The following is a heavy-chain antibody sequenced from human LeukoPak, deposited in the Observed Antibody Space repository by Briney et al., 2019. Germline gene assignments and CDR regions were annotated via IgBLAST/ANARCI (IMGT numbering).Heavy chain of an antibody. Sequence: SETLSLTCTVSGGSISSYYRSWIRQPAGKGLEWIGRIYTSGSTNYNPSLKSRVTMSVDTSKNQFSLKLSSVTAADTAVYYCARDGTTRGEWLSPLDYWGQGTLVTVSS. V-gene: IGHV4-4*07. D-gene: IGHD3-3*01. CDR1: GGSISSYY. J-gene: IGHJ4*02. CDR2: IYTSGST. CDR3: ARDGTTRGEWLSPLDY.